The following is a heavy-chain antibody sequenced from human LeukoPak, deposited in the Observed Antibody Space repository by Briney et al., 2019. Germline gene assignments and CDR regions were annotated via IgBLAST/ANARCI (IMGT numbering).Heavy chain of an antibody. V-gene: IGHV3-48*03. CDR2: IDSSGSNI. CDR3: ARDLRAEYYDTVY. D-gene: IGHD3-22*01. J-gene: IGHJ4*02. CDR1: GFTFSSYE. Sequence: PGGSLRLSCAASGFTFSSYEMNWVRQAPGKGLEWVSYIDSSGSNIHYADSVKGRFTISRDNAKNSLYLQMNSLRAEDTAVYYCARDLRAEYYDTVYWGQGTLVTVSS.